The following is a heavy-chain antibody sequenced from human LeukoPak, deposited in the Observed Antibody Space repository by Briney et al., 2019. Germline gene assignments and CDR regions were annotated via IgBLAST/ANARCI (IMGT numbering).Heavy chain of an antibody. V-gene: IGHV4-30-2*01. CDR2: IYHSGST. D-gene: IGHD2-21*01. Sequence: ASQTLSLTCAVSGGSISSGGYSWSWIRQPPGKGLEWIGYIYHSGSTYYNPSLKSRVTISVDRSKNQFSLKLSSVTAADTAMYYCARGFAGYFDYWGQGTLVTVSS. CDR1: GGSISSGGYS. CDR3: ARGFAGYFDY. J-gene: IGHJ4*02.